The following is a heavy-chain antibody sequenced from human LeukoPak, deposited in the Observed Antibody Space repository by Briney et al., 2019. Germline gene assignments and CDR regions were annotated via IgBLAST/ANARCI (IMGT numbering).Heavy chain of an antibody. J-gene: IGHJ4*02. V-gene: IGHV3-30*18. Sequence: GGSLRLSCAASRFTLSTYGMHWVRHAPGKGLEWVAAISSDGSNKFYADSVKGRFTISRDGYKNTLYLQMNSLRPDDTAVYFCAKPQVTANWYYFHFWGQGTLVTVSS. CDR1: RFTLSTYG. CDR3: AKPQVTANWYYFHF. CDR2: ISSDGSNK. D-gene: IGHD2-21*02.